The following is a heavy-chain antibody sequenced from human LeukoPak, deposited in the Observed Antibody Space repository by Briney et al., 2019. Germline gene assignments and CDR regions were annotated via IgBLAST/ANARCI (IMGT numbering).Heavy chain of an antibody. CDR2: ISSSSSYT. CDR1: GFTFSSYS. V-gene: IGHV3-21*01. J-gene: IGHJ4*02. Sequence: PGGSLRLSCAASGFTFSSYSMNWVRQAPGKGLEWVSSISSSSSYTYYADSVKGRFTISRDNAKNSLYLQMNSLRAEDTAVYYCARGSGATYSSSWYLDSWGQGPWSRSPQ. CDR3: ARGSGATYSSSWYLDS. D-gene: IGHD6-13*01.